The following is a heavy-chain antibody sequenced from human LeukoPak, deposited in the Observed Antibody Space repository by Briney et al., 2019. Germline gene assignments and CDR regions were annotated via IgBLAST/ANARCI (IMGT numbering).Heavy chain of an antibody. J-gene: IGHJ4*02. CDR2: IANDGGST. CDR1: GFTFSSYW. CDR3: AKSHSVEQRGYFDY. Sequence: PGGSLRLSCAASGFTFSSYWMSWVRQAPGKGLEWVSSIANDGGSTYYADSVKGRFTISRDNSRNTVYLQMNSLRAEDMAVYYCAKSHSVEQRGYFDYWGQGTLVPVSS. D-gene: IGHD1/OR15-1a*01. V-gene: IGHV3-23*01.